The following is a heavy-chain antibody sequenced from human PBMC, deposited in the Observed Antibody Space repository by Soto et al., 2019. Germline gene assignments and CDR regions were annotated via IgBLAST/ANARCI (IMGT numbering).Heavy chain of an antibody. V-gene: IGHV3-23*01. CDR3: AKEIAAAGTDYYYGMDV. Sequence: EVQLLESGGGLVQPGGSLRLSCAASGFTFSSYAMSWVRQAPGKGLEWVSAISGSGGSTYYADSVKGRFTISRDNSKNTLYRQMNSLRAEDTAVYYCAKEIAAAGTDYYYGMDVWGQGTTVTVSS. D-gene: IGHD6-13*01. CDR1: GFTFSSYA. J-gene: IGHJ6*02. CDR2: ISGSGGST.